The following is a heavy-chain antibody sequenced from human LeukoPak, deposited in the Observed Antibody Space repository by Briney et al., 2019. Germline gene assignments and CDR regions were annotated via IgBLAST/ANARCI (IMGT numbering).Heavy chain of an antibody. D-gene: IGHD4-17*01. V-gene: IGHV3-30*02. CDR2: ILYDGSTK. CDR3: AKRDLTTEFDY. J-gene: IGHJ4*02. Sequence: GGSLRLSCAASGFTFRNYGMHWVRQAPGKGLEWVALILYDGSTKFYADSVKGRFTISRDNSKSTVSLEMNSLRTEDTAVYYCAKRDLTTEFDYWGQGTLVTVSS. CDR1: GFTFRNYG.